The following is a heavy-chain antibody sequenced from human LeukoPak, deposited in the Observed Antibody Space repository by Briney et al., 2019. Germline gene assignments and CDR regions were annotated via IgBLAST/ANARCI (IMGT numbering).Heavy chain of an antibody. Sequence: SETLSLTCAVYGVSFSVYYWSWIRQPPGKGLEWIGEINHSGSTNYNPSLKSRVTISVDTSKNQFSLKLNSVTAADTAVYYCARGCPGGYSSSWYYYFDYWGQGTLVTVSS. CDR3: ARGCPGGYSSSWYYYFDY. CDR2: INHSGST. D-gene: IGHD6-13*01. CDR1: GVSFSVYY. V-gene: IGHV4-34*01. J-gene: IGHJ4*02.